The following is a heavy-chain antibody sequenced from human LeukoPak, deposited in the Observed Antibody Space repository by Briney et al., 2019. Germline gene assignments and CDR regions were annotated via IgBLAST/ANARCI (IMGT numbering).Heavy chain of an antibody. Sequence: ASETLSLTCAVYGGSFSGYYWSWIRQPPGKGLEWIGEINHSGSTNYNPSLKSRVTISVDTSKNQFSLKLSSVTAADTAVYYCARESSTERALDAFDIWGQGTMVTVSS. V-gene: IGHV4-34*01. CDR1: GGSFSGYY. D-gene: IGHD2-15*01. CDR2: INHSGST. J-gene: IGHJ3*02. CDR3: ARESSTERALDAFDI.